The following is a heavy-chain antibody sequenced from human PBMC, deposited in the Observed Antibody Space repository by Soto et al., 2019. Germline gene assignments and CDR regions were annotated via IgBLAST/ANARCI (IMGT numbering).Heavy chain of an antibody. CDR2: IYYSGST. Sequence: SETLSLTCTVSGGSISSGGYYWSWIRQHPGKGLEWIGYIYYSGSTYYNPSLKSRVTISVDTSKNQFSLKLSSVTAADTAVYYCARGNYDYIEGENWFDPWGQGTLVTVSS. V-gene: IGHV4-31*03. CDR3: ARGNYDYIEGENWFDP. CDR1: GGSISSGGYY. D-gene: IGHD3-16*01. J-gene: IGHJ5*02.